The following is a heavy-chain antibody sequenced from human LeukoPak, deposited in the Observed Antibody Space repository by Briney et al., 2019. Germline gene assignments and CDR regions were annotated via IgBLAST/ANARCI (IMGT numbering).Heavy chain of an antibody. CDR3: ARVGGAAAGRKSWFDP. D-gene: IGHD6-13*01. CDR1: GGSISSHY. CDR2: IYYSGST. V-gene: IGHV4-59*11. J-gene: IGHJ5*02. Sequence: SETLSLTCTVSGGSISSHYWSWIRQPPGKGLEWIGYIYYSGSTNYNPSLKSRVTISVDTSKNQFSLKLSSVTAADTAVYYCARVGGAAAGRKSWFDPWGQGTLVTVSS.